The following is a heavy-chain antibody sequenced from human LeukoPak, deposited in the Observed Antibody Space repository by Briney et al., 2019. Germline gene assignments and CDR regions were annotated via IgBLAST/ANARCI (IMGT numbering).Heavy chain of an antibody. J-gene: IGHJ4*02. V-gene: IGHV3-21*01. CDR1: GFTFSSYS. CDR3: ASCGSGGSCYFDY. Sequence: PGGSLRLSCAASGFTFSSYSMNWVRQAPGKGLEWVSSISSSSSYIYYADSVKGRFTISRDNAKNSLYLQMNSLRAEDTAVYYCASCGSGGSCYFDYWGQGTLVTVSS. D-gene: IGHD2-15*01. CDR2: ISSSSSYI.